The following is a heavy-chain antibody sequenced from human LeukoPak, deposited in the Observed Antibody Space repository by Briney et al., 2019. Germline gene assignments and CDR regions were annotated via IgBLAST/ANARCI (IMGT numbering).Heavy chain of an antibody. CDR2: IKQDGSEK. CDR3: ARDRGVVGLYDP. Sequence: GGSLRLSCAASGFTFGSYWMSWVRQAPGKGLEWVANIKQDGSEKYYVDSVKGRLTISRDNAKNSLYLQMNSPRVEDTAVYYCARDRGVVGLYDPWGQGTLVTVSS. V-gene: IGHV3-7*01. D-gene: IGHD2-21*01. CDR1: GFTFGSYW. J-gene: IGHJ5*02.